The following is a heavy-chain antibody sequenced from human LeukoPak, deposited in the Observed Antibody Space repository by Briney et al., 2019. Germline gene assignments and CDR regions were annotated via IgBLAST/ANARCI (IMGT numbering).Heavy chain of an antibody. CDR3: ASGVYDFWSGYYREVDY. CDR1: GFTFSSYS. D-gene: IGHD3-3*01. V-gene: IGHV3-21*01. Sequence: GGSLRLSCAASGFTFSSYSMNWVRQAPGKGLEWVSSISSSSSYIYYADSVKGRFTISRDNAKNSLYLQMNSLRAEDTAAYYCASGVYDFWSGYYREVDYWGQGTLVTVSS. CDR2: ISSSSSYI. J-gene: IGHJ4*02.